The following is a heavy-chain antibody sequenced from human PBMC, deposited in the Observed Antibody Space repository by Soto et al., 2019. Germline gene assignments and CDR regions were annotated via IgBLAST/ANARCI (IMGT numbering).Heavy chain of an antibody. D-gene: IGHD4-17*01. CDR1: GGTFSSYT. J-gene: IGHJ4*02. CDR2: IIPILGIA. V-gene: IGHV1-69*08. Sequence: QVQLVQSGAEVKKPGSSVKVSCKASGGTFSSYTISWVRQAPGQGLEWMGRIIPILGIANYAQKFQGRVTITADKSTSTAYMELSSLRSEDTAVYYCARDRNGVHGDYYFDYWGQGTLVTVSS. CDR3: ARDRNGVHGDYYFDY.